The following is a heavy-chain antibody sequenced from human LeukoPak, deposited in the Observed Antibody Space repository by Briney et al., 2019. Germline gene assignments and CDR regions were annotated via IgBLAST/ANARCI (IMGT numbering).Heavy chain of an antibody. V-gene: IGHV3-30*02. Sequence: GGSLRLSCAASGFTFSLYGMHWVSQAPGKGLEWVAFIGYDGENKHYADSVKGRFTISRDNSKNTLSLQMNSLRTEDTAVYYCAKDGRYYDSSGYLAWGQGTLVTVSS. CDR1: GFTFSLYG. J-gene: IGHJ5*02. D-gene: IGHD3-22*01. CDR3: AKDGRYYDSSGYLA. CDR2: IGYDGENK.